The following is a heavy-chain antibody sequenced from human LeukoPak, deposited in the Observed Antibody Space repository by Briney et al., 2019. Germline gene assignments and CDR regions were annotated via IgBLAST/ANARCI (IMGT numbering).Heavy chain of an antibody. CDR2: INPNSGCT. D-gene: IGHD3-9*01. Sequence: ASVTVSCKASGYTFTRYYMHWVRQAPGQGREWMGWINPNSGCTNYAQKFQGRVNLTRDTSINTAYMELSRLRSDDTAVDYCAREDYDILTGQEGYFDYWGQGTLVTVSS. CDR1: GYTFTRYY. J-gene: IGHJ4*02. V-gene: IGHV1-2*02. CDR3: AREDYDILTGQEGYFDY.